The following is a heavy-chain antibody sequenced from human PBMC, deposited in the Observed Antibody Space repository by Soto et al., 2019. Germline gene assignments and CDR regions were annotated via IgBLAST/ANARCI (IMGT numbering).Heavy chain of an antibody. CDR1: GFTFSSYW. CDR2: INSDGSTT. V-gene: IGHV3-74*01. J-gene: IGHJ4*02. D-gene: IGHD4-17*01. Sequence: EVQLVESGGGLVQSGGSLRLSCAASGFTFSSYWMHWVRQAPGMGLVWVSRINSDGSTTTYADSVKGRFTISRDNAKNTLYLQMNSLRAEDTAVYYCATGSLTLTPNLIDYWGQGTLVTVSS. CDR3: ATGSLTLTPNLIDY.